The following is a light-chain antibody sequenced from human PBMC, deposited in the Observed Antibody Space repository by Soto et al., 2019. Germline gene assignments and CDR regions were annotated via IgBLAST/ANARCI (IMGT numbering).Light chain of an antibody. Sequence: EIVLTQSPATLSLSPGERATLSCRASQSVSSYLAWYQQKPGQAPRLLIYDASNRATGIPVRFSGSGSGTDFTLTISSLEPEDFAVYYCQQRSNWPPDKYTFGQGTKLEI. CDR2: DAS. CDR1: QSVSSY. CDR3: QQRSNWPPDKYT. J-gene: IGKJ2*01. V-gene: IGKV3-11*01.